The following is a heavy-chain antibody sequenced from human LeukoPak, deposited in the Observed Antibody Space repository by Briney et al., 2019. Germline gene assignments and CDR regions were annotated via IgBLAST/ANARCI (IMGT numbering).Heavy chain of an antibody. Sequence: GGSLRLSCAASGFTFSSYAMGWVRQAPGKGLDWVSAISGSGVTTHYAGSVKGRFSISRDNSKNTLYLQMNSLRAEDTAVYYCAKKIQVGATSPYSDFQDWGQGTLVTVSS. J-gene: IGHJ1*01. D-gene: IGHD1-26*01. V-gene: IGHV3-23*01. CDR2: ISGSGVTT. CDR3: AKKIQVGATSPYSDFQD. CDR1: GFTFSSYA.